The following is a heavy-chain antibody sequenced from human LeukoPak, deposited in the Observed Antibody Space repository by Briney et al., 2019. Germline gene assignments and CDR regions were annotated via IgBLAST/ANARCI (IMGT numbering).Heavy chain of an antibody. CDR2: ISNSVNTI. CDR3: VMTAGRAAVTDH. V-gene: IGHV3-11*04. J-gene: IGHJ1*01. Sequence: GGSLRLSCAASGFTSRFSFSDYYMSWIRQAPGKGLEWLSFISNSVNTIHYADSVRGRFTISRDNAKNSLYLQMNSLKVDETATYYCVMTAGRAAVTDHWGQGALVTVSS. CDR1: GFTSRFSFSDYY. D-gene: IGHD2-21*02.